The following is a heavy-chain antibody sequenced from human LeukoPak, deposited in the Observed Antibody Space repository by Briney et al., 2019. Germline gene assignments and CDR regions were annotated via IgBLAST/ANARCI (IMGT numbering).Heavy chain of an antibody. CDR1: GFTFDDYA. J-gene: IGHJ4*02. Sequence: GGSLRLSCAASGFTFDDYAMHWVRQAPGKGVEWVSLMSGDGGSTYYADSVKGRFTISRDNSKNSLYLQMNSLRTEDTALYYCAKDINYYDSSGYYFDYWGQGTLVTVSS. CDR2: MSGDGGST. V-gene: IGHV3-43*02. D-gene: IGHD3-22*01. CDR3: AKDINYYDSSGYYFDY.